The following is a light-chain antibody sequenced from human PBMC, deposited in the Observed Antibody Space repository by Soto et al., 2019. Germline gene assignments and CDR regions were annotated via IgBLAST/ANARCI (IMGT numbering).Light chain of an antibody. CDR2: GAS. CDR3: QQTFSSQLT. V-gene: IGKV1-39*01. J-gene: IGKJ4*01. Sequence: DIQMTQSPSSMSASVGDRVTITFRASQSINNYLSWYKQKSGKAPDRLIFGASTLASGVPSRFSGSGSGTNFNLTIGGLQPEEWATYVGQQTFSSQLTGGGGTKVEI. CDR1: QSINNY.